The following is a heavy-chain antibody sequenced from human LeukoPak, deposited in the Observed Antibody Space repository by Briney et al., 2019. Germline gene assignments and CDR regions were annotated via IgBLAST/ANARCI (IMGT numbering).Heavy chain of an antibody. CDR2: IRYDGSNK. CDR1: GFTFSSFG. CDR3: ARGDDSSGTIDY. Sequence: GGSLRLSCAASGFTFSSFGMHWVRQAPGKGLEWVAFIRYDGSNKYYADSVKGRFTISRDNSKNTLYLQMGSLRAEDMAVYYCARGDDSSGTIDYWGQGTLVTVSS. J-gene: IGHJ4*02. D-gene: IGHD3-22*01. V-gene: IGHV3-30*02.